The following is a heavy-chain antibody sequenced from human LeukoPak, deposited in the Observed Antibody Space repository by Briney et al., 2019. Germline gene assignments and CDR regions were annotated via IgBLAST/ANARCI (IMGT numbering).Heavy chain of an antibody. D-gene: IGHD2-2*02. CDR3: ARDLFPINWFES. Sequence: SETLSLTCTVSGGSVTKYYWHWIRQAPGKGLEWIGFIFHTGITNYNPSLKSRVTISVDTSKNQFSLKLTSVTAADTAVYFCARDLFPINWFESWGQGNLVTVSS. J-gene: IGHJ5*01. V-gene: IGHV4-59*02. CDR1: GGSVTKYY. CDR2: IFHTGIT.